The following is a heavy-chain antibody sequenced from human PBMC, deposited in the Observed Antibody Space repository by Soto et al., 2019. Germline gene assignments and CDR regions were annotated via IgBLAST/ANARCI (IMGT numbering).Heavy chain of an antibody. CDR3: AWELLGSGVWAFDY. Sequence: GAAVKVSCKASGFTFTSSAVQWVRQARGQRLEWIGWIVVGSGNTNYAQKFQERVTITRDMSTSTAYMELSSLRSEDTAVYYCAWELLGSGVWAFDYWGQRTLVPVS. CDR1: GFTFTSSA. D-gene: IGHD1-26*01. CDR2: IVVGSGNT. V-gene: IGHV1-58*01. J-gene: IGHJ4*02.